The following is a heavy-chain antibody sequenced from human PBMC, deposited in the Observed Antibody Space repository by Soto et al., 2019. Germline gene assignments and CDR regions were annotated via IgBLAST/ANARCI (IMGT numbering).Heavy chain of an antibody. CDR2: IIPIFGTA. V-gene: IGHV1-69*13. CDR1: GGTFSSYA. Sequence: SVKGSCNASGGTFSSYAISWVRQAPGQGLEWMGGIIPIFGTANYAQKFQGRVTITADESTSTAYMELSSLRSEDTAVYYCARNSRAAAGTHYYYGMDVWGQGTTVTVSS. D-gene: IGHD6-13*01. CDR3: ARNSRAAAGTHYYYGMDV. J-gene: IGHJ6*02.